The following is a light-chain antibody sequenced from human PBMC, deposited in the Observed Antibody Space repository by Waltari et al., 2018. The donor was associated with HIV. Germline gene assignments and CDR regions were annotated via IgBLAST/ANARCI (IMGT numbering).Light chain of an antibody. Sequence: QSVLTQPPSVSAAPGQKVTISCSGSSSTIVNNYVSWYQQLPGTAPKLLIYENNKRPSGIPDRFSGSKSGTSATLGITGLQTGDEADYYCGTWDSSLSAGVFGGGTKLTVL. CDR2: ENN. J-gene: IGLJ3*02. CDR3: GTWDSSLSAGV. CDR1: SSTIVNNY. V-gene: IGLV1-51*02.